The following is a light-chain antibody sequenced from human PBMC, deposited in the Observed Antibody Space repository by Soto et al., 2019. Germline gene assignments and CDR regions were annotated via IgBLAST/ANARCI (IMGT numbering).Light chain of an antibody. Sequence: DIQMTQSPSTLSASVGDRVTITCRASQSISSWLAWYQQKPGKAPKLLIYDASSLESGVPSRFSGSGSGTEFTLTISSRQPDDFATYYCQQYNSWYTFGQGTKLEIK. CDR3: QQYNSWYT. CDR1: QSISSW. CDR2: DAS. V-gene: IGKV1-5*01. J-gene: IGKJ2*01.